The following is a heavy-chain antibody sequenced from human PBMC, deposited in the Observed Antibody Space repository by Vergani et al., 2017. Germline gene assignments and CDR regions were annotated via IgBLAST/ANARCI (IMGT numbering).Heavy chain of an antibody. CDR1: GGSISSSSYY. Sequence: QLQLQESGPGLVKPSETLSLTCTVSGGSISSSSYYWGWIRQPPGKGLEWVSIISGSATGGVTYVADSVKGRFTIFRDNSKNTLYLQMNSLRAEDTAVYYCAKLPSGRIVGPLYYFDSWGQGTLVTVSS. D-gene: IGHD1-26*01. CDR3: AKLPSGRIVGPLYYFDS. CDR2: SATGGVT. J-gene: IGHJ4*02. V-gene: IGHV4-39*07.